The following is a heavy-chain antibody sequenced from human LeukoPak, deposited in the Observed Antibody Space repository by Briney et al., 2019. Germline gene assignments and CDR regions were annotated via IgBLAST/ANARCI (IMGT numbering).Heavy chain of an antibody. CDR3: ARRRDGYNEDFFDY. Sequence: SGTLSLTCAVYGGSFSGYYWSWIRQPPGKGLEWIGEINHSGSTNYNPSLKSRVTISVDTSKNQFSLKLSSVTAADTAVYYCARRRDGYNEDFFDYWGQGTLVTVSS. D-gene: IGHD5-24*01. CDR1: GGSFSGYY. J-gene: IGHJ4*02. CDR2: INHSGST. V-gene: IGHV4-34*01.